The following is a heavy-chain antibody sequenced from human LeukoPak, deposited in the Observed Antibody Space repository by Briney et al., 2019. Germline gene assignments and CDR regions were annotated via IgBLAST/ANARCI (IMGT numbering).Heavy chain of an antibody. V-gene: IGHV4-34*01. Sequence: SETLSLTCAVYGGSFSGYYWSWIGQPPGKGLEWIGEINHSGSTNYNPSLKSRVTISVDTSKNQFSLKLSSVTAADTAVYYCARARRGFDPWGQGTLVTVSS. CDR1: GGSFSGYY. J-gene: IGHJ5*02. CDR2: INHSGST. CDR3: ARARRGFDP.